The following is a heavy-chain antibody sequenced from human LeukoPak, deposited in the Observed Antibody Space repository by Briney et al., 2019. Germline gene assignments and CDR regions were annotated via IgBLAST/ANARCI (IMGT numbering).Heavy chain of an antibody. CDR3: ARDWVAAAVPDAFDI. V-gene: IGHV1-69*05. CDR1: GGTFSSYA. J-gene: IGHJ3*02. D-gene: IGHD6-13*01. CDR2: IIPIFGTA. Sequence: ASVKVSCKASGGTFSSYAISWVRQAPGQGLERMGRIIPIFGTANYAQKFQGRVTITTDESTSTAYMELSSLRSEDTAVYYCARDWVAAAVPDAFDIWGQGTMVTVSS.